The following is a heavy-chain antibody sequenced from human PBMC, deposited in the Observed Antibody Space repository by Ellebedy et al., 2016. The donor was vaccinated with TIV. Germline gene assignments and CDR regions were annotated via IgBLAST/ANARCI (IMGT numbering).Heavy chain of an antibody. J-gene: IGHJ3*02. CDR1: GGTFSNYA. V-gene: IGHV1-69*04. Sequence: SVKVSXXASGGTFSNYAISWVRQAPGQGLEWMGRIIPIGVIPDYAQKFQGRVTITADKSTSTAYMELSSLKFEDTAIYYCAKISRWEAFDIWGQGTMVIVSS. CDR2: IIPIGVIP. D-gene: IGHD1-26*01. CDR3: AKISRWEAFDI.